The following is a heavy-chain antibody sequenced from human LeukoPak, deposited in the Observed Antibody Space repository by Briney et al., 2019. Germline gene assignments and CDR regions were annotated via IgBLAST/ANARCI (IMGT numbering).Heavy chain of an antibody. V-gene: IGHV4-30-2*01. D-gene: IGHD3-10*01. CDR3: ARERVRTFFDY. CDR2: IYHSGST. CDR1: GGSISSGGYY. Sequence: SETLSLTCTVSGGSISSGGYYWSWIRQPPGKGLEWIGYIYHSGSTYYNPSLKSRVTISVDRSKNQFSLKLSSVTAADTAVYYCARERVRTFFDYWGQGTLVTVSS. J-gene: IGHJ4*02.